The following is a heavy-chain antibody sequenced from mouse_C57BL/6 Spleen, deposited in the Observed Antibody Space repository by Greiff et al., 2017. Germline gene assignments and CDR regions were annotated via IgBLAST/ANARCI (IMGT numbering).Heavy chain of an antibody. J-gene: IGHJ1*03. CDR3: ARVQGTTGYFDV. V-gene: IGHV1-66*01. CDR1: GYSFTSYY. CDR2: IYPGSGNT. Sequence: QVQLKQSGPELVKPGASVKISCKASGYSFTSYYIHWVKQRPGQGLEWIGWIYPGSGNTKYNEKFKGKATLTADTSSSTAYKQLSSLTSEDSAVYYCARVQGTTGYFDVWGTGTTVTVSS. D-gene: IGHD1-1*01.